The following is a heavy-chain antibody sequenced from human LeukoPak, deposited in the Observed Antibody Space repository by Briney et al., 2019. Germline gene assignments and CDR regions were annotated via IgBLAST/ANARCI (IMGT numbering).Heavy chain of an antibody. CDR2: INPSGGST. Sequence: GASVKVSCKASGYTFTSYYMHWVRHAPGQGLEWMGIINPSGGSTSYAQKFQGRVTMTRDTSTSTVYMELSSLRSEDTAVYYCTTLLPNYYDSSVGYFDYWGQGTLVTVSS. CDR3: TTLLPNYYDSSVGYFDY. J-gene: IGHJ4*02. V-gene: IGHV1-46*01. CDR1: GYTFTSYY. D-gene: IGHD3-22*01.